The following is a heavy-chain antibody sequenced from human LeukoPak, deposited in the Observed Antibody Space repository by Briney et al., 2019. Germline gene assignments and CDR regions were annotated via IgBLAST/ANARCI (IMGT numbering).Heavy chain of an antibody. D-gene: IGHD3-10*01. CDR2: IYYSGST. Sequence: SETLSLTCTVSGGSISSSSYYWGWIRQPPGKGLEWIGSIYYSGSTYYNPSLKSRVTISVDTSKNQFSLKLSSVTAADTAVYYCARDRLYYGSGSYYTDWGQGTLVTVSS. J-gene: IGHJ4*02. V-gene: IGHV4-39*07. CDR3: ARDRLYYGSGSYYTD. CDR1: GGSISSSSYY.